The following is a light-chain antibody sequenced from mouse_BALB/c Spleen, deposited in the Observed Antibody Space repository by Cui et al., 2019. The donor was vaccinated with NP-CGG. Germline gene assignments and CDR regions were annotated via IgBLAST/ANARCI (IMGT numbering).Light chain of an antibody. CDR1: TGAVTTSNY. J-gene: IGLJ1*01. Sequence: QAVVTLVSALTTSPGETVTLTCRSSTGAVTTSNYANWVQEKPDHLFTGLIGGTNNRAPGVPARFSGSLIGDKAALTITGAQTEDEAIYFCALWYSNHWVFGRGTKLTVL. CDR2: GTN. V-gene: IGLV1*01. CDR3: ALWYSNHWV.